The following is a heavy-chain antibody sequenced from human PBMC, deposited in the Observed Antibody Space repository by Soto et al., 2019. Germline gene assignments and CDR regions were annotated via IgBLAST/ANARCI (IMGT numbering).Heavy chain of an antibody. Sequence: GGSLRLSCAASGFTFSSYSMNWVRQAPGKGLEWVSSISSSSSYIYYADSVKGRFTISRDNAKNSLYLQMNSLRAEDTAVYYCARDLEVVPAAIGPGGYYYGMDVWGQGTTVTVSS. V-gene: IGHV3-21*04. CDR2: ISSSSSYI. J-gene: IGHJ6*02. CDR3: ARDLEVVPAAIGPGGYYYGMDV. CDR1: GFTFSSYS. D-gene: IGHD2-2*01.